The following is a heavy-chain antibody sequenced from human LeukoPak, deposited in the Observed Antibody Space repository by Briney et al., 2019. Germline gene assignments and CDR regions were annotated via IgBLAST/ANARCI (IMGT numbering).Heavy chain of an antibody. Sequence: PSETLSLTCTVSGGSISSYYWSWIRQHPGKGLEWIGYIYYSGSTYYNPSLKSRVTISVDTSKNQFSLKLSSVTAADTAVYYCALAGRYYYYMDVWGKGTTVTVSS. V-gene: IGHV4-59*06. CDR3: ALAGRYYYYMDV. J-gene: IGHJ6*03. CDR1: GGSISSYY. D-gene: IGHD6-25*01. CDR2: IYYSGST.